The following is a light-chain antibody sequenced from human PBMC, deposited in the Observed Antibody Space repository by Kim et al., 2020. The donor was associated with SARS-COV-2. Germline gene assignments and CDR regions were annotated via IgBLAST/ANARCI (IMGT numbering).Light chain of an antibody. CDR3: QKYTSWLT. Sequence: SASPGESATLSCSASQNVGSDVAWYQHKPGQGPSLRIYDASTRAAGIAARFTGGGSGTDFTLTISSLQPDDFAVYYCQKYTSWLTFGGGTKVDIK. CDR2: DAS. CDR1: QNVGSD. J-gene: IGKJ4*01. V-gene: IGKV3-15*01.